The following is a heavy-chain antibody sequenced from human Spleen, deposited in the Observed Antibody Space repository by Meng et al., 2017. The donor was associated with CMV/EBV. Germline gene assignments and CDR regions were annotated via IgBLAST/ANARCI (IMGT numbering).Heavy chain of an antibody. D-gene: IGHD6-13*01. Sequence: GGSLRLSCAASGFSFSNYRMSWVRQAPGKGLEWVSSISSSSSDIYYADSVKGRFTISRHNAKNSLFLQMNSLRAEDTAIYYCARDHGGSSWYYNWFDPWGQGTLVTVSS. CDR1: GFSFSNYR. CDR3: ARDHGGSSWYYNWFDP. V-gene: IGHV3-21*01. J-gene: IGHJ5*02. CDR2: ISSSSSDI.